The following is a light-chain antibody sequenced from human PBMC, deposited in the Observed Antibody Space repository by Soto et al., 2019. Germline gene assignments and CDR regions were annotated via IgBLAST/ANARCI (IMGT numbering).Light chain of an antibody. CDR2: GAS. Sequence: EIVVTQSPRSPAFSPSEGATLSRRASQRVSKYLAWYQQKPGQAPRLLIYGASSRATGIPDSFSGSGSGTDFTLTISRLEPEDFAVYYCQQYGGSPQTFGQGTKV. J-gene: IGKJ1*01. V-gene: IGKV3-20*01. CDR3: QQYGGSPQT. CDR1: QRVSKY.